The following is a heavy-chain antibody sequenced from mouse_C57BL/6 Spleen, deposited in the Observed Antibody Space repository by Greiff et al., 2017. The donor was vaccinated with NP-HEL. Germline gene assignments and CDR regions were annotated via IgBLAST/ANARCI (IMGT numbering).Heavy chain of an antibody. D-gene: IGHD1-1*01. CDR3: ARSTTVVATNYFDY. Sequence: QVQLKESGAELVRPGTSVKVSCKASGYAFTNYLIEWVKQRPGQGLEWIGVINPGSGGTNYNEKFKGKATLTADKSSSTAYMQLSSLTSEDSAVYFCARSTTVVATNYFDYWGQGTTLTVSS. J-gene: IGHJ2*01. CDR2: INPGSGGT. CDR1: GYAFTNYL. V-gene: IGHV1-54*01.